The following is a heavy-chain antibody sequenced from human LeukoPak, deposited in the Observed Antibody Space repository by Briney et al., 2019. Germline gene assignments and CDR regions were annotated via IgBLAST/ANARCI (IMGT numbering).Heavy chain of an antibody. V-gene: IGHV5-51*01. J-gene: IGHJ3*02. Sequence: GESLKISCKGSGYSFTSDWIGWVRQMPGKGLEWMGIIYPGDSDTRYSPSFQGQVTISADKSISTAYLQWSSLKASDTAMYYCARRVVDTAMVTDAFDIWGQGTMVTVSS. CDR1: GYSFTSDW. CDR3: ARRVVDTAMVTDAFDI. CDR2: IYPGDSDT. D-gene: IGHD5-18*01.